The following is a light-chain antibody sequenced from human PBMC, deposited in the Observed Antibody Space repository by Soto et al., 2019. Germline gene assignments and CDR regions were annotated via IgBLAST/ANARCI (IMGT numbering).Light chain of an antibody. J-gene: IGKJ5*01. CDR3: QQYGSPPIT. V-gene: IGKV3-20*01. Sequence: EIVLTHSPGTLSLSPLERATLSCMASQSVSSYYLAWYQQKPGQAPRLLIYGASSRATGIPDRFSGSGSGTDFTLTISSLQPEDFAVYYCQQYGSPPITFGQGTRLEIK. CDR2: GAS. CDR1: QSVSSYY.